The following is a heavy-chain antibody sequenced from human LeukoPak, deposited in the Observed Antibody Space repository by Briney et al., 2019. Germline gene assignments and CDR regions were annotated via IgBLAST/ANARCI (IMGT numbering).Heavy chain of an antibody. V-gene: IGHV3-30*04. Sequence: PGGSLRLSCAASGFTFSSYAMHWVRQAPGKGLEWMAVIPYDGSNKYYADSAKGRFTISRDNSKNTLYLQINSLRAEDTAVYYCARDRRDSSGYYFYAFDIWGQGTMVTVSS. CDR3: ARDRRDSSGYYFYAFDI. D-gene: IGHD3-22*01. J-gene: IGHJ3*02. CDR1: GFTFSSYA. CDR2: IPYDGSNK.